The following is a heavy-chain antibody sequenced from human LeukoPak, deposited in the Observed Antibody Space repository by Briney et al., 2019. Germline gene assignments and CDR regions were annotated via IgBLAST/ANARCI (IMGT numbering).Heavy chain of an antibody. J-gene: IGHJ6*03. V-gene: IGHV7-4-1*02. D-gene: IGHD6-19*01. Sequence: ASVKVSCKASGYTFTSYAMNWVRQAPGQGLEWMGWINTNTGNPTYAQGFTGRFVFSLDTSVSTAYLQISSLKAEDTAVYYCARGPSRYSSGWYRYYYYMDVWGKGTTVTVSS. CDR1: GYTFTSYA. CDR3: ARGPSRYSSGWYRYYYYMDV. CDR2: INTNTGNP.